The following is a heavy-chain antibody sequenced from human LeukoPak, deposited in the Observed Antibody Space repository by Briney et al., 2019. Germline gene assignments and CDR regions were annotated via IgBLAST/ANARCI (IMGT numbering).Heavy chain of an antibody. CDR3: ARAGYYDSSGYYTY. CDR2: IIPILGIA. Sequence: ASVKVSCKASGYTFTSYYMHWVRQAPGQGLEWMGRIIPILGIANYAQKFQGRVTITADKSTSTAYMELSSLRSEDTAVYYCARAGYYDSSGYYTYWGQGTLVTVSS. CDR1: GYTFTSYY. J-gene: IGHJ4*02. D-gene: IGHD3-22*01. V-gene: IGHV1-69*04.